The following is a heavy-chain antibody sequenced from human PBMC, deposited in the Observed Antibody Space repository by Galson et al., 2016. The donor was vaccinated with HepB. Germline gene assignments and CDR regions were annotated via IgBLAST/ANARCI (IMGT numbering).Heavy chain of an antibody. CDR3: AKVVPTGGHFFDS. CDR1: GFSFSTYD. CDR2: INGPSTAT. Sequence: SLRLSCAASGFSFSTYDINWVRQAPGKGLEWVATINGPSTATPYADSVKGRFTVSRDNSRDTLYLQMTSLRAEDTAIYYCAKVVPTGGHFFDSWGQGSLVTVSA. D-gene: IGHD6-6*01. J-gene: IGHJ4*02. V-gene: IGHV3-23*01.